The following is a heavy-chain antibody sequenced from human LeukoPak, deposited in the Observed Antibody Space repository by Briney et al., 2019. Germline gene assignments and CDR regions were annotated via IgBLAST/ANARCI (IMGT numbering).Heavy chain of an antibody. J-gene: IGHJ4*02. Sequence: PGGSLRLSCAACGLTYSSYQEKWLRQAPGKGLEGVSYITRSGDTIYYADSVKGRFTISRDNAKNSLYLQMNSLRAEDTAVYYCARRSPNYYFDYWGQGTPVTVSS. CDR1: GLTYSSYQ. CDR3: ARRSPNYYFDY. CDR2: ITRSGDTI. V-gene: IGHV3-48*03.